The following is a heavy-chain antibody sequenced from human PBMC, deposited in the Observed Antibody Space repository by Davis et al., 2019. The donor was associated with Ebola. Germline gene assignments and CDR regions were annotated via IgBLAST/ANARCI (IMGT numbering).Heavy chain of an antibody. J-gene: IGHJ4*02. CDR3: AKPRYDILTGYYADFDY. CDR2: ISSGATST. V-gene: IGHV3-23*01. D-gene: IGHD3-9*01. CDR1: GFAFSTYA. Sequence: GESLKISCAASGFAFSTYAMSWVRQPPGKGLEWVSIISSGATSTYYADSVKGRFTISRDNSKNTLYLQMNSLRAEDTAVYYCAKPRYDILTGYYADFDYWGQGTLVTVSS.